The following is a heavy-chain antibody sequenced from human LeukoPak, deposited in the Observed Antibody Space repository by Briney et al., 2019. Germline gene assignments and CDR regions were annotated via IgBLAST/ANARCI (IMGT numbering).Heavy chain of an antibody. CDR1: GGSISSSSYY. CDR2: IYYSGST. V-gene: IGHV4-39*07. Sequence: SETLSLTCTVSGGSISSSSYYWGWIRQPPGKGLEWIGSIYYSGSTYYNPSLKSRVTISVDTSKNQFSLKLSSVTAADTAVYYCARGKRRDGYNLAPSKRGYFDYWGQGTLVTVSS. D-gene: IGHD5-24*01. J-gene: IGHJ4*02. CDR3: ARGKRRDGYNLAPSKRGYFDY.